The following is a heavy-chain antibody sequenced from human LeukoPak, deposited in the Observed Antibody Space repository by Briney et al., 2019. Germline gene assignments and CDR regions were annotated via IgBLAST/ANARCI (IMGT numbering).Heavy chain of an antibody. V-gene: IGHV3-30*02. CDR3: AKGYDSSGFYLDY. CDR1: GFTFSNYA. Sequence: GGSLRLSCAASGFTFSNYAMHWVRQAPGKGLEWVAYMRSDGSTKYYADSVKGRFTISRDNSKNMLYVQMNSLRAEDTAVYYCAKGYDSSGFYLDYWGQGTLVTVSS. CDR2: MRSDGSTK. J-gene: IGHJ4*02. D-gene: IGHD3-22*01.